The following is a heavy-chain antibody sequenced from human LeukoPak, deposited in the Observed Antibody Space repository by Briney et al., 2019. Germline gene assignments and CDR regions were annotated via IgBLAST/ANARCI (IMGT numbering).Heavy chain of an antibody. CDR2: ISSSSSYI. CDR1: GFTFSSYS. Sequence: GGSLRLSCAASGFTFSSYSMNWVRQAPGKGLEWVSSISSSSSYIYYADSVKGRFTTSRDNAKNSLYLQMNSLRAEDTAVYYCARVTGYSGADYGMDVWGQGTTVTVSS. CDR3: ARVTGYSGADYGMDV. D-gene: IGHD5-12*01. J-gene: IGHJ6*02. V-gene: IGHV3-21*01.